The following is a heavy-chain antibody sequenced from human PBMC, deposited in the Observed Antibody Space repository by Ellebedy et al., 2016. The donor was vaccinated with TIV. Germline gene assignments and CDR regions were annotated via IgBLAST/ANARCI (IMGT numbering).Heavy chain of an antibody. CDR2: INPTDGRT. CDR3: ARDGPGMIRAFDI. V-gene: IGHV1-46*01. Sequence: AASVKVSCKASGYSFTNYYIHWVRQVPGQGLEWMGTINPTDGRTTYAQNFHDRVTVTRDTSTRSVYMDLISLRSEDTAVYYCARDGPGMIRAFDIWGQGTMVTDSS. D-gene: IGHD3-16*01. CDR1: GYSFTNYY. J-gene: IGHJ3*02.